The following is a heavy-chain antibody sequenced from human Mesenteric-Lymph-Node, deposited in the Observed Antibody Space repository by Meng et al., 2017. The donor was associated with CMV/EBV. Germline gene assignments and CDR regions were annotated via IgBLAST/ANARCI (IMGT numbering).Heavy chain of an antibody. Sequence: ETLSLTCAASGFTFDTYAMSWVRQAPGKGLEWVSGVSGSGGSSQYADSVKGRFTISRDNSKNTLYLQMNSLRAEDTAVYYCAKDHGPGDSYKYGMDVWGQGTTVTVSS. CDR2: VSGSGGSS. V-gene: IGHV3-23*01. CDR1: GFTFDTYA. CDR3: AKDHGPGDSYKYGMDV. D-gene: IGHD4-17*01. J-gene: IGHJ6*02.